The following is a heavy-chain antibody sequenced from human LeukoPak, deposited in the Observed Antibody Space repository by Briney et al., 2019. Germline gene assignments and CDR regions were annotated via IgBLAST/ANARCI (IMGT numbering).Heavy chain of an antibody. J-gene: IGHJ4*02. CDR3: ARGSHQYDILTGYSFPYFDY. CDR1: GGSFSDHY. CDR2: INPRGST. D-gene: IGHD3-9*01. V-gene: IGHV4-34*01. Sequence: PSETLSLTCAVYGGSFSDHYWSWFRQPPGKGLEWIGEINPRGSTIYNPPLKSRVTISVDKSKNQFSLKLSSVTAADTAVYYCARGSHQYDILTGYSFPYFDYWGQGTLVTVSS.